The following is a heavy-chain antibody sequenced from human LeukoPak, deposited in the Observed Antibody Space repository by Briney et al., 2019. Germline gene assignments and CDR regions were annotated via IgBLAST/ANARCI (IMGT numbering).Heavy chain of an antibody. CDR2: ITYDGSNK. D-gene: IGHD6-19*01. V-gene: IGHV3-30*18. J-gene: IGHJ3*02. Sequence: GGSLRLSCAATGFTFSSYGMHWVRQAPGKGLEWVAVITYDGSNKYFADSVKGRFTISRDNSKNTLYLQMNSLRAEDTAVYYCAKDSGIAVAGTLGAFDIWGQGTMVTVSP. CDR3: AKDSGIAVAGTLGAFDI. CDR1: GFTFSSYG.